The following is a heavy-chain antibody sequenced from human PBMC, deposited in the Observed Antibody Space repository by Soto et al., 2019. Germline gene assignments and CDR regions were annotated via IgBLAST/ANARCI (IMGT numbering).Heavy chain of an antibody. D-gene: IGHD3-3*01. CDR1: GFTFSSYN. CDR2: ISSSSSYI. Sequence: EVQLVESGGGLVKPGGSLRLSCAASGFTFSSYNMNWVRQAPGKGLECVSSISSSSSYIYYADSVKGRFTISRDNAKNALYLQMNSMRAEDTAVYYCARSAVDYYGMDVWGQGITVTVSS. J-gene: IGHJ6*02. V-gene: IGHV3-21*01. CDR3: ARSAVDYYGMDV.